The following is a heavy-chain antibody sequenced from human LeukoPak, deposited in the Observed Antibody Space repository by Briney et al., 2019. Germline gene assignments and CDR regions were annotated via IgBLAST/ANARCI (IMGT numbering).Heavy chain of an antibody. CDR2: ISSSSSYI. CDR3: ASTDSSGYPNWFDP. V-gene: IGHV3-21*01. CDR1: GFTFSSYS. J-gene: IGHJ5*02. Sequence: GGSLRLSCAASGFTFSSYSMNWVRQAPGKGLEWVSSISSSSSYIYYADSVKGRFTISRDNAKNSLYLQMNSLRAEDTAVYYCASTDSSGYPNWFDPWGQGTLVTVSS. D-gene: IGHD3-22*01.